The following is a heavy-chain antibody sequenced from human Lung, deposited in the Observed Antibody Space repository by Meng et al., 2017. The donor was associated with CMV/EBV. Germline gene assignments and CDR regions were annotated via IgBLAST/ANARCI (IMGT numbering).Heavy chain of an antibody. CDR1: GGSISGSRHY. Sequence: GSLRLXCTVSGGSISGSRHYWGWVRQPPGKGLEWIGSIYYTGSTYYNESLKGRVTVSVDTPKNEFSLKLNSVTAADTAVYYCARRNSIDVAGYWFDPWGQGTLVTVSS. D-gene: IGHD6-19*01. CDR2: IYYTGST. CDR3: ARRNSIDVAGYWFDP. V-gene: IGHV4-39*07. J-gene: IGHJ5*02.